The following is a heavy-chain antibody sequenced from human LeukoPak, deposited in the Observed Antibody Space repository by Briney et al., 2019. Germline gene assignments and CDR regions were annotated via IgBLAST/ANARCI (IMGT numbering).Heavy chain of an antibody. D-gene: IGHD1-26*01. V-gene: IGHV3-21*01. J-gene: IGHJ3*02. CDR1: GFTFSDYS. CDR2: ISSGSSYR. Sequence: GGSLRLSCAASGFTFSDYSMNCIRQAPGKGLEWVSSISSGSSYRYYADSVEGRFTISRDNAENSLFLQMNSLGAEDTAVYYCARSGFTAEWGFNDAFDIWGQGTMVTVSS. CDR3: ARSGFTAEWGFNDAFDI.